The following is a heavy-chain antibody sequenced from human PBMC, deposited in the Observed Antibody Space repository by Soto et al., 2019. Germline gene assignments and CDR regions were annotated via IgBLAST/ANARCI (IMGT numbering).Heavy chain of an antibody. CDR3: VRDFGWYLRSGYMDV. CDR1: GFDFSSYS. V-gene: IGHV3-21*02. Sequence: EVQLVESGGGLVKPGGSLRLSCAASGFDFSSYSMNWVRQAPGKGLEWVSSINEDSSYIYYAHSLRVRFTISGDNAKESLYLAISNLRAEDTAVYYCVRDFGWYLRSGYMDVWGDGATVTVSS. D-gene: IGHD3-3*01. CDR2: INEDSSYI. J-gene: IGHJ6*03.